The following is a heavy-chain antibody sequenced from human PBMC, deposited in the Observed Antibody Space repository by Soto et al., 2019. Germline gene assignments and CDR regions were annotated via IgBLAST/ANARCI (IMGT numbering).Heavy chain of an antibody. CDR1: GFTLSAYD. CDR3: ARAYSGRLPRRADYYYAMDV. V-gene: IGHV3-13*05. D-gene: IGHD2-15*01. CDR2: LGAADDP. J-gene: IGHJ6*01. Sequence: EVQVVESGGGVVEPGGSLRLYCAASGFTLSAYDMHWVRQAEGKGLEWVSALGAADDPYYLVSVKGRFTISRENAKNSLYLQMNNLRAGDTAVYYCARAYSGRLPRRADYYYAMDVW.